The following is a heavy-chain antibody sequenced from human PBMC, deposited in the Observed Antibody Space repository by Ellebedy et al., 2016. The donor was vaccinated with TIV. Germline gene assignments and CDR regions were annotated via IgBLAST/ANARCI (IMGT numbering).Heavy chain of an antibody. Sequence: MPSETLSLTCTVSGGSISSGSYYWSWSRQPPGKRLEWIGYVYYSGSTNYNPSLKSRVTISVDTSKNQFSLKLSSVTAAATAVYYCARDKGDYYDSSGYFDYWGQGTLVTVSS. V-gene: IGHV4-61*01. CDR1: GGSISSGSYY. CDR2: VYYSGST. J-gene: IGHJ4*02. CDR3: ARDKGDYYDSSGYFDY. D-gene: IGHD3-22*01.